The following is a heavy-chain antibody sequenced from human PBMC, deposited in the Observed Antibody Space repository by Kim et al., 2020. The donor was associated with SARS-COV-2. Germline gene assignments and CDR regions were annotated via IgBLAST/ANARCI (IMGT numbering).Heavy chain of an antibody. D-gene: IGHD2-15*01. CDR2: ISYDGSNK. CDR3: ARDAPDYGIVVVVAATPHDAFDI. J-gene: IGHJ3*02. Sequence: GGSLRLSCAASGFTFSSYAMHWVRQAPGKGLEWVAVISYDGSNKYYADSVKGRFTISRDNSKNTLYLQMNSLRAEDTAVYYCARDAPDYGIVVVVAATPHDAFDIWGQGTMVTVSS. V-gene: IGHV3-30-3*01. CDR1: GFTFSSYA.